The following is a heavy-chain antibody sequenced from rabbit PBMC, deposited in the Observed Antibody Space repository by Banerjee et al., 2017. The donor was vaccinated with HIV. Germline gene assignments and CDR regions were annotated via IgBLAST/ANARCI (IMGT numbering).Heavy chain of an antibody. D-gene: IGHD4-1*01. V-gene: IGHV1S40*01. CDR3: ARDLAGVIGWNFDL. J-gene: IGHJ4*01. CDR1: GFSFSSYG. Sequence: QSLEESGGDLVKPGASLTLTCTASGFSFSSYGVSWVRQAPGKGLEWIGYINTVSVNTDYASWAKGRFTISKTSSTTVALQMTSLTAADTATYFCARDLAGVIGWNFDLWGPGTLVTVS. CDR2: INTVSVNT.